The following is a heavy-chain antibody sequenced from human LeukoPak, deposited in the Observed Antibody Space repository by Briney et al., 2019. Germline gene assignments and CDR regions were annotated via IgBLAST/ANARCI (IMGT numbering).Heavy chain of an antibody. CDR3: AKDFTGRWLQLLPDY. D-gene: IGHD5-24*01. CDR2: IYYSGST. CDR1: GGSISSSSYY. J-gene: IGHJ4*02. V-gene: IGHV4-61*01. Sequence: SETLSLTCTVSGGSISSSSYYWSWIRQPPGKGLEWIGYIYYSGSTNYNPSLKSRVTISVDTSKNQFSLKLSSVTAADTAVYYCAKDFTGRWLQLLPDYWGQGTLVTVSS.